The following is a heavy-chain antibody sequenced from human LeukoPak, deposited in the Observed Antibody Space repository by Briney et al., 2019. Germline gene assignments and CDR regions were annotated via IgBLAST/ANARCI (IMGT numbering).Heavy chain of an antibody. CDR3: ARSNYYDSSGYN. CDR2: IYYSGST. V-gene: IGHV4-59*01. J-gene: IGHJ4*02. Sequence: SETLSLTCTVSGGSISSYYWSWIRQPPGKGLEWIGYIYYSGSTNYNPSLKSRVTISVDTSKNQSSLKLSSVTAADTAVYYCARSNYYDSSGYNWGQGTLVTVSS. CDR1: GGSISSYY. D-gene: IGHD3-22*01.